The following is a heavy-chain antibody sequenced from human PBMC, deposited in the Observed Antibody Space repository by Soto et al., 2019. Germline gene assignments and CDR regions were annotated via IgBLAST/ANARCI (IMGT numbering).Heavy chain of an antibody. CDR1: ADTLNEVA. Sequence: ASVKVSCKDSADTLNEVAMHWVRQAPGQGLEWLGWIGADNGNTNYAQKLQGRVTMTTDTSTSAAYMELRSLRSDDTAVYYCARDVDYYGMDVWGQGTTVTVSS. J-gene: IGHJ6*02. CDR2: IGADNGNT. V-gene: IGHV1-18*01. CDR3: ARDVDYYGMDV. D-gene: IGHD2-21*01.